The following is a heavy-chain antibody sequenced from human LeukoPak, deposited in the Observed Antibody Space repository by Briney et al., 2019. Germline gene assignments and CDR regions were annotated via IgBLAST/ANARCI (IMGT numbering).Heavy chain of an antibody. Sequence: ASVKVSCKASGGTFISYAISWVRQAPGQGLEWMGGIIPIFGTANYAQKFQGRVTITADESTSTAYMELSSLRSEDTAVYYCARPHSAQDYGAHDAFDIWGQGTMVTVSS. V-gene: IGHV1-69*13. D-gene: IGHD4-17*01. CDR2: IIPIFGTA. CDR1: GGTFISYA. CDR3: ARPHSAQDYGAHDAFDI. J-gene: IGHJ3*02.